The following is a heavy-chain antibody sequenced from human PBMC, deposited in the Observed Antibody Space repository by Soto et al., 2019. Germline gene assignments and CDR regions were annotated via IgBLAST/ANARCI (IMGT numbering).Heavy chain of an antibody. CDR2: IYYSGST. V-gene: IGHV4-61*01. J-gene: IGHJ4*02. Sequence: SETLSLTCSVSGASVSSGSHYWSWIRQSPGKGLEWIGFIYYSGSTNYNPSLKSRVTISVDTSKSQFSLKLSSVTAADTAVYYCARDRAYYESSGLYFDYWGQGTLDTVSS. D-gene: IGHD3-22*01. CDR3: ARDRAYYESSGLYFDY. CDR1: GASVSSGSHY.